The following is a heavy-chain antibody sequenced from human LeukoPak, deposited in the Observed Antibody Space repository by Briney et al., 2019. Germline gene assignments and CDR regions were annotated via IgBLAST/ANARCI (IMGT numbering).Heavy chain of an antibody. CDR3: ARHNHSGSYLRSFDY. J-gene: IGHJ4*02. CDR2: INHSGST. V-gene: IGHV4-34*01. D-gene: IGHD1-26*01. Sequence: PSETLSLTCAVYGGSFSGYYWSWIRQPPGKGLEWIGEINHSGSTNYNPSLKSRVTISVDTSKNQFSLKLSSVTAADTAVYYCARHNHSGSYLRSFDYWGQGTLVTVSS. CDR1: GGSFSGYY.